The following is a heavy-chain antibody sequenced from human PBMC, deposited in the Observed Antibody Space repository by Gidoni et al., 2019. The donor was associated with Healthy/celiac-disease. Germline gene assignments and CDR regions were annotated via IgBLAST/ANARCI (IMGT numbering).Heavy chain of an antibody. V-gene: IGHV3-30-3*01. CDR1: GFTFSSYA. J-gene: IGHJ6*02. CDR2: ISYDGSNK. Sequence: QVQLVESGGGVVQPGRSMRLSCAASGFTFSSYAMHWVRQAPGKGLEWVAVISYDGSNKYYADSVKGRFTISRDNSKNTLYLQMNSLRAEDTAVYYCARDIFSSYYYGMDVWGQGTTVTVSS. D-gene: IGHD3-9*01. CDR3: ARDIFSSYYYGMDV.